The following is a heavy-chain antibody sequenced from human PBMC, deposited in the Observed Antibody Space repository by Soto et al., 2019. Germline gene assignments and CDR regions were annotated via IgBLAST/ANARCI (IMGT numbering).Heavy chain of an antibody. J-gene: IGHJ4*01. V-gene: IGHV4-30-4*01. Sequence: QVQLQESGPGLVKPSQTLSLTCTVSGGSISSGDYYWRWIRQPPGKGLEWIGYIYYSGSTYYNPSLKSWVTRSVDTSKNQFALRVSSVTAADTAVYYCARLVYGGLYYFDYWGHGTLVTVSA. CDR2: IYYSGST. CDR1: GGSISSGDYY. D-gene: IGHD4-17*01. CDR3: ARLVYGGLYYFDY.